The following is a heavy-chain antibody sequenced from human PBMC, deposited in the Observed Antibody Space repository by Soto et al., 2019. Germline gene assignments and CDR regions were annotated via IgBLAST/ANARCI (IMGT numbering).Heavy chain of an antibody. CDR2: IRSKANSYAT. V-gene: IGHV3-73*01. CDR1: GFTFSGSA. Sequence: GGSLRLSCAASGFTFSGSAMHWVRQASGKGLEWVGRIRSKANSYATAYAASVKGRFTISRDDSKNTAYLQMNSLKTEDTAVYYCTRPYFGSTSLRHYYYYGMDVWGQGTTVTVS. D-gene: IGHD2-2*01. J-gene: IGHJ6*02. CDR3: TRPYFGSTSLRHYYYYGMDV.